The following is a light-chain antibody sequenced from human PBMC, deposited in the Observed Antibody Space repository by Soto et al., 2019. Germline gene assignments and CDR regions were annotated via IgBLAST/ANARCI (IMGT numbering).Light chain of an antibody. V-gene: IGKV1-5*01. Sequence: DIQMTQSPSTLSASVEDRVTITCRASKSISSWLAWYQQKPGKAPKLLIYDASSLESGVPSRFSGSGSGTEFTLTISSLQPDDFATYYCQHAYSEFTFGPGTKVDIK. CDR2: DAS. CDR3: QHAYSEFT. CDR1: KSISSW. J-gene: IGKJ3*01.